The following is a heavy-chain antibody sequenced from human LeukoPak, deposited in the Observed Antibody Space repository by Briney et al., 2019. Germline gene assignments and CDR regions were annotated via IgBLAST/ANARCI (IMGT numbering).Heavy chain of an antibody. CDR2: IYYSGST. CDR3: ARSAAGVVPAAIAPRGWFWFDP. CDR1: GGSIGSGDYY. Sequence: SETLSLTCTVSGGSIGSGDYYWGWIRQPPGKGLEWIGSIYYSGSTYYNPSLKSRVTISVDTSKNQFSLKLSSVTAADTAVYYCARSAAGVVPAAIAPRGWFWFDPWGQGTLVTVSS. J-gene: IGHJ5*02. D-gene: IGHD2-2*01. V-gene: IGHV4-39*01.